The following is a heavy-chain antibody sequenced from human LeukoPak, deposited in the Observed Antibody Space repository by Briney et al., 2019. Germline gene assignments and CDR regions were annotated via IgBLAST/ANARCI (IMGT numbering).Heavy chain of an antibody. CDR1: GFIYSHYG. CDR2: IWSDGTNS. CDR3: VRDAQRGFDYSNSLRY. V-gene: IGHV3-33*08. D-gene: IGHD4-11*01. J-gene: IGHJ4*01. Sequence: GGSLRLSCAASGFIYSHYGMHWVRQAPGKGLGWVAVIWSDGTNSFYAGSVKGRFTISRDNSQRTPFLQMNSLRVEDTAMYYCVRDAQRGFDYSNSLRYWGHGTLVTVSS.